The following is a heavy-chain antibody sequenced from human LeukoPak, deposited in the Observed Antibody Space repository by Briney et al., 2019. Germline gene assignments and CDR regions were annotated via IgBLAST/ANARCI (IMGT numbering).Heavy chain of an antibody. CDR2: INHSGST. CDR1: GGSFSDYY. D-gene: IGHD6-13*01. CDR3: ARGLWAAAGTAPD. Sequence: SETLSLTCAVYGGSFSDYYWGWIRQPPGKGLEWIGEINHSGSTNYNPSLKSRVTISVDTSKNQFSLNLTSVTAADTAVYYCARGLWAAAGTAPDWGQGTLVTVSS. V-gene: IGHV4-34*01. J-gene: IGHJ4*02.